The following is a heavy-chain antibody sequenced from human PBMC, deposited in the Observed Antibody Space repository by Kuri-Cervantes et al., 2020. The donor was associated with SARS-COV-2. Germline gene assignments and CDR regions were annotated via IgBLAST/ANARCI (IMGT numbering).Heavy chain of an antibody. J-gene: IGHJ4*02. CDR3: ASQILYLGVGYFDY. CDR2: ISSSSSYI. V-gene: IGHV3-21*01. Sequence: GESLKISCAASGFTFSSYSMNWVRQAPGKGLEWVSSISSSSSYIYYADSVKSRFTISRDNAKNSLYLQMNSLRAEDTAVYYCASQILYLGVGYFDYWGQGTLVTVSS. D-gene: IGHD2-8*01. CDR1: GFTFSSYS.